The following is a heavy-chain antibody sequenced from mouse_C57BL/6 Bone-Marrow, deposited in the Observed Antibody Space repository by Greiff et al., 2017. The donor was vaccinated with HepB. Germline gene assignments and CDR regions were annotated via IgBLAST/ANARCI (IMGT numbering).Heavy chain of an antibody. J-gene: IGHJ3*01. V-gene: IGHV1-64*01. Sequence: QVQLQQPGAELVKPGASVKLSCKASGYTFTSYWMHWVKQRPGQGLEWIGMIHPNSGSTNYNEKFKSKATLTVDKSSSTAYMQLSSRTSEDSAVYYCAIYGSSYGGAYWGQVTLVTVSA. CDR1: GYTFTSYW. CDR2: IHPNSGST. D-gene: IGHD1-1*01. CDR3: AIYGSSYGGAY.